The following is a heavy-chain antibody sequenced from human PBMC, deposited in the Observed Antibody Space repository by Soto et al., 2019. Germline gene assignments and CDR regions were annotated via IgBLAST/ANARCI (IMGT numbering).Heavy chain of an antibody. CDR2: IYPGDSDT. D-gene: IGHD6-13*01. V-gene: IGHV5-51*01. Sequence: PGESLKISCKGSGYSFTSYWIGWVRQMPGKGLEWMGIIYPGDSDTRYSPSFQGQVTISADKSISTAYLQWSSLKASDTAMYYCARIKSLGAAGYYYYYGMDVWGQGTTVTVSS. CDR3: ARIKSLGAAGYYYYYGMDV. J-gene: IGHJ6*02. CDR1: GYSFTSYW.